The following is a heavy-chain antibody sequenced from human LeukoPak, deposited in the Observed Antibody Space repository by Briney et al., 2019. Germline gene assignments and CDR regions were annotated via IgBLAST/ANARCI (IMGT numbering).Heavy chain of an antibody. J-gene: IGHJ4*02. CDR1: GFTFSSYA. CDR3: AKGRYSSSWYLGQYYFDY. CDR2: ISGSGGST. D-gene: IGHD6-13*01. Sequence: GGSLRLSCAASGFTFSSYAMSWVRQAPGKGLEWVSAISGSGGSTYYADSVKGRFTIPRDNSKNTLYLQMNSLRAEDTAVYYCAKGRYSSSWYLGQYYFDYWGQGTLVTVSP. V-gene: IGHV3-23*01.